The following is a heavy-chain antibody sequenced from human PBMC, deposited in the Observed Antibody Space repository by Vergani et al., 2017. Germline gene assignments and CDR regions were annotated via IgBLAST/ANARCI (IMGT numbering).Heavy chain of an antibody. CDR2: IDPSDSYT. CDR3: ARLYRDWNDGSINYYYGMDV. J-gene: IGHJ6*02. Sequence: EVQLVQSGAEVKKPGESLRISCKGSGYSFTSYWISWVRQMPGKGLEWMGRIDPSDSYTNYSPSFQGHVTISADKSISTAYLQWSSLKASDTAMYYCARLYRDWNDGSINYYYGMDVWGQGTTVTVSS. V-gene: IGHV5-10-1*03. CDR1: GYSFTSYW. D-gene: IGHD1-1*01.